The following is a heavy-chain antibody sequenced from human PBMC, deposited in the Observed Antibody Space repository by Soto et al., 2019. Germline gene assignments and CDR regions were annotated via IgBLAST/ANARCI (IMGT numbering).Heavy chain of an antibody. CDR3: ARLYCSVGSGSPPASYYYYGMDV. J-gene: IGHJ6*02. D-gene: IGHD2-15*01. CDR1: GFTFSSYS. CDR2: ISSSSSYI. V-gene: IGHV3-21*01. Sequence: GGSLRLSCAASGFTFSSYSMNSVRPAPGEGLEWVSSISSSSSYIYYADSVKGRFTISRDNAKNSLYMQMNSLRPEDTAVYYCARLYCSVGSGSPPASYYYYGMDVWGQGTTVTVSS.